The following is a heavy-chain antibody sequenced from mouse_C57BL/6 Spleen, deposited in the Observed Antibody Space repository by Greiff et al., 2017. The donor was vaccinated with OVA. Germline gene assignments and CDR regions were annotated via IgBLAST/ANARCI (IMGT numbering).Heavy chain of an antibody. CDR1: GFTFSDYY. J-gene: IGHJ1*03. CDR2: ISNGGGST. D-gene: IGHD2-4*01. V-gene: IGHV5-12*01. Sequence: EVKLMESGGGLVQPGGSLKLSCAASGFTFSDYYMYWVRQTPEKRLEWVAYISNGGGSTYYPDTVKGRFTISRDNTKNTLYLQMSRLKSEDTAMYYCARHNDYDDWYFDVWGTGTTVTVSS. CDR3: ARHNDYDDWYFDV.